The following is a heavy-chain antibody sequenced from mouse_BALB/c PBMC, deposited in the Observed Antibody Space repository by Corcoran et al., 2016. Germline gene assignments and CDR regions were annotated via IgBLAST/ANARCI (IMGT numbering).Heavy chain of an antibody. CDR1: GYTFTDYY. V-gene: IGHV1-26*01. CDR2: INPNNGDT. CDR3: ARGCDWYFDV. Sequence: EVQLQQSGPELVKPGASVKMSCKASGYTFTDYYMKWVKQSQGKSLEWIGDINPNNGDTGYNQKFKGKATLTVDKSSSTAYMQLNSLTSEDSAVYYCARGCDWYFDVWGAGTTVTVSS. J-gene: IGHJ1*01.